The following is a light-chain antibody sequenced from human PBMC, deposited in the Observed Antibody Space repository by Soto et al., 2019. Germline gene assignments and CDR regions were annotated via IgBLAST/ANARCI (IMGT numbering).Light chain of an antibody. CDR2: GAS. J-gene: IGKJ1*01. Sequence: EILITQSPATLSVSPGERATLSCRASQSVSRKLAWYQQTRGQPPRLLIYGASTRDTGVPARFSGSGSGTEFTLTISKLQSEDFSVYHCQQYDKWPRTFGQGTKVDIK. V-gene: IGKV3-15*01. CDR1: QSVSRK. CDR3: QQYDKWPRT.